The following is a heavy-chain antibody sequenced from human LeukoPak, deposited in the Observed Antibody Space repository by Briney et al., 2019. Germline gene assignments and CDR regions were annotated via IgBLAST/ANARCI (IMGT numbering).Heavy chain of an antibody. V-gene: IGHV1-46*01. Sequence: ASVKVSCKASGYTFTSYFMHWVRQAPGQGLEWMGIINPSGGSTSYAQKFQGRVTMTRDTSTSTVYMELSSLRSEDTAVYYCARYQPRITIFGVVISRDAYFDYWGQGTLVTVSS. J-gene: IGHJ4*02. CDR3: ARYQPRITIFGVVISRDAYFDY. D-gene: IGHD3-3*01. CDR2: INPSGGST. CDR1: GYTFTSYF.